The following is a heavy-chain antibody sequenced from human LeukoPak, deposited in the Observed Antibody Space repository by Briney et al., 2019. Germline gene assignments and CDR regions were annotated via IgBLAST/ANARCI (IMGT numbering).Heavy chain of an antibody. CDR1: GFTFSSYW. J-gene: IGHJ4*02. V-gene: IGHV3-7*01. D-gene: IGHD6-19*01. Sequence: GGSLRLSCAASGFTFSSYWMSWVRQAPGKGLEWVANIKQDGSEKYYVDYVKGRFTISRDNAKNSLYLQMNSLRAEDTAVYYCARGYSSGWSTYFDYWGQGTLVTVSS. CDR2: IKQDGSEK. CDR3: ARGYSSGWSTYFDY.